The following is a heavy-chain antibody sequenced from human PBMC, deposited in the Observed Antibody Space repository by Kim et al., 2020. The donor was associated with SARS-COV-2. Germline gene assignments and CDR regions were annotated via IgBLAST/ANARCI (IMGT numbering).Heavy chain of an antibody. CDR1: GFTFSDYY. J-gene: IGHJ5*02. V-gene: IGHV3-11*01. D-gene: IGHD6-13*01. CDR3: ARDPAGTVDWFDP. Sequence: GGSLRLSCAASGFTFSDYYMSWIRQAPGKGLEWVSYISSSGSTIYYADSVKGRFTISRDNAKNSLYLQMNSLRAEDTAEYYCARDPAGTVDWFDPWGQGTLVTVSS. CDR2: ISSSGSTI.